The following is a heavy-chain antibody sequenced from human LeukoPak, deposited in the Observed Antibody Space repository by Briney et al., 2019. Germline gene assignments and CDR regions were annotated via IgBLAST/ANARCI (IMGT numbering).Heavy chain of an antibody. CDR3: ARVGDMITFGGVIVPNWFDP. CDR2: ISAYNGNT. V-gene: IGHV1-18*01. CDR1: GYTFTSYG. Sequence: ASVKVSCKASGYTFTSYGISWVRQAPGQGLEWMGWISAYNGNTNYAQKLQGRVTMTTDTSTSTAYMELRSLRSDYTAVYYCARVGDMITFGGVIVPNWFDPWGQGTLVTVSS. J-gene: IGHJ5*02. D-gene: IGHD3-16*02.